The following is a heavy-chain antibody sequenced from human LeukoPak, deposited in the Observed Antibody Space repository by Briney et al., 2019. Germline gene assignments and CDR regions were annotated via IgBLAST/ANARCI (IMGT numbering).Heavy chain of an antibody. CDR3: ASEAHCSSTSCYAGRAFDI. D-gene: IGHD2-2*01. V-gene: IGHV5-51*01. J-gene: IGHJ3*02. CDR2: IYPGDSDT. CDR1: GCSFTSYW. Sequence: GESLKISCKGSGCSFTSYWIGWVRQMPGKGLEWMGIIYPGDSDTRYSPSFQGQVTISADKSISTAYLQWSSLKASDTAIYYCASEAHCSSTSCYAGRAFDIWGQGTMVTVSS.